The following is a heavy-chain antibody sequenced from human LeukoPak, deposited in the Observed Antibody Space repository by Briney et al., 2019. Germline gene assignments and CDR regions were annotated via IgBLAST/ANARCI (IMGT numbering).Heavy chain of an antibody. V-gene: IGHV3-48*03. Sequence: GGSLRLSCEDSGFTFRSYEMNWVRQAPGKELEWIAYLSSSGSAFSYADSVKGRFTIARDNAKNSVYLEMNSLRADDTAVYYCARSARLMKGVVEVTALDDWGQGTLVTVSS. CDR2: LSSSGSAF. J-gene: IGHJ4*02. D-gene: IGHD3-3*01. CDR1: GFTFRSYE. CDR3: ARSARLMKGVVEVTALDD.